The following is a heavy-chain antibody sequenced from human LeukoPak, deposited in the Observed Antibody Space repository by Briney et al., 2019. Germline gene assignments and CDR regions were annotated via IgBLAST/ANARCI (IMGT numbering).Heavy chain of an antibody. D-gene: IGHD3-10*01. CDR3: ASSRGRCFDY. Sequence: SETLSLTCTVSGGSISSYYWSWIRQPPGKGLEWIGYIYYSGSTNYNPSLKSRVTISVDTPKNQFSLKLSSVTAADTAVYYCASSRGRCFDYWGQGTLVTVSS. V-gene: IGHV4-59*01. CDR2: IYYSGST. CDR1: GGSISSYY. J-gene: IGHJ4*02.